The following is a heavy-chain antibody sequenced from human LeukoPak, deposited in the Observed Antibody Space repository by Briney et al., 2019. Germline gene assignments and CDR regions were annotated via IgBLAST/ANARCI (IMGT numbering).Heavy chain of an antibody. CDR2: INPNSGGT. V-gene: IGHV1-2*02. Sequence: GASVKVSCKASGYTLSDYYTHWVRQAPGQGLEWMGWINPNSGGTRYAQQFHGRVTMTRDTSIGTVYMELSTLRSDDTAVYYCARDLSTSSNWELDYWGQGTLVTVSS. D-gene: IGHD1-1*01. J-gene: IGHJ4*02. CDR1: GYTLSDYY. CDR3: ARDLSTSSNWELDY.